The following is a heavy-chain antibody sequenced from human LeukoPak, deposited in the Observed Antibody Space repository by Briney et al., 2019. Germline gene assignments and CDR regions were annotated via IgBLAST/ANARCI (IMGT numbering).Heavy chain of an antibody. V-gene: IGHV4-59*01. J-gene: IGHJ6*03. D-gene: IGHD5-18*01. CDR1: GGSISNYH. Sequence: SETLSLTCTVSGGSISNYHWGWIRQPPGKGLEWIGYIFYSGSTNDNPSLKSRVTISVDTSKNQFSLRLSSVTAADTAVYYCARVGSSYGVYYYYMDVWGKGTTVTISS. CDR3: ARVGSSYGVYYYYMDV. CDR2: IFYSGST.